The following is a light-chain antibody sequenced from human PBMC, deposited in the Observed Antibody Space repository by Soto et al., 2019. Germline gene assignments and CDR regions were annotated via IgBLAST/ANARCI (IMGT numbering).Light chain of an antibody. V-gene: IGKV3-20*01. CDR2: GAS. Sequence: EIVLTQSPGTLSLSPGERATLSCRASQSVSSSYLAWYQQKPGQAPRLLIYGASSRATGIPDRFCGSGSGTDFTLTISRLEPEDFAVYYCQQYPGYTFGQGTKLEIK. CDR3: QQYPGYT. J-gene: IGKJ2*01. CDR1: QSVSSSY.